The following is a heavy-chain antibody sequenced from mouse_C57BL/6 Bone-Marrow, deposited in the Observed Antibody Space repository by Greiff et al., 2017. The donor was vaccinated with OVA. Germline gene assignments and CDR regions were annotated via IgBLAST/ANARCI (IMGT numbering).Heavy chain of an antibody. CDR3: ARRGVLRPLYYYAMDY. V-gene: IGHV1-55*01. Sequence: QVQLQQPGAELVKPGASVKMSCKASGYTFTSYWITWVKQRPGQGLEWIGDIYPGSGSTNYTEKFKSKATLTVDTSSSTAYMQLSSLTSEDSAVYYCARRGVLRPLYYYAMDYWGQGTSVTVSS. CDR1: GYTFTSYW. CDR2: IYPGSGST. J-gene: IGHJ4*01. D-gene: IGHD1-2*01.